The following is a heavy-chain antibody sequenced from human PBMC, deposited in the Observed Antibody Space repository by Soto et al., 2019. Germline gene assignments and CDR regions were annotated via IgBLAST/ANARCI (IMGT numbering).Heavy chain of an antibody. CDR2: ISAYNGNK. J-gene: IGHJ4*02. CDR1: GYTFTSYG. CDR3: ARDLGGSYYAPVDY. Sequence: QVQLVQSGAEVKKPGASVKVSCKASGYTFTSYGISWVRQAPGQGLEWMGWISAYNGNKKYAQRLQGRVTMTTDATTSTAYMELRSLRSDDTAVYYCARDLGGSYYAPVDYWGQGTVVTVSS. V-gene: IGHV1-18*01. D-gene: IGHD1-26*01.